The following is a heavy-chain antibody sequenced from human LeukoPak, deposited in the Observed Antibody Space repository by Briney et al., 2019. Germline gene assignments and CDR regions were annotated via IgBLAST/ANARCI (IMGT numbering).Heavy chain of an antibody. CDR3: ARDDRASGSYAVIAFDI. CDR2: IWYDGSKK. CDR1: GFTFSSYG. D-gene: IGHD1-26*01. V-gene: IGHV3-33*01. J-gene: IGHJ3*02. Sequence: GRSLRLSCAASGFTFSSYGMHWVRQAPGKGLEWVAVIWYDGSKKYYADSVKGRFTMSRDNSKNTLYLQMNSLRAEDTAVYYCARDDRASGSYAVIAFDIWGQGTMVTVSS.